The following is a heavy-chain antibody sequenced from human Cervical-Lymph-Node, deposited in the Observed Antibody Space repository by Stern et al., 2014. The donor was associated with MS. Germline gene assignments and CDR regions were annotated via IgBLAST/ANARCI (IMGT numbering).Heavy chain of an antibody. CDR1: GFTFSGSA. CDR3: TRPVADYDY. V-gene: IGHV3-73*01. D-gene: IGHD6-19*01. CDR2: IRSKANSYAT. J-gene: IGHJ4*02. Sequence: EVQLVESGGGLVQPGGSLKISCAASGFTFSGSAMHWVRQASGKGLEWVGRIRSKANSYATTYAASVKGRFPISRDDSKNTAYLQMNSLKTEDTAVYYCTRPVADYDYWGQGTLVTVSS.